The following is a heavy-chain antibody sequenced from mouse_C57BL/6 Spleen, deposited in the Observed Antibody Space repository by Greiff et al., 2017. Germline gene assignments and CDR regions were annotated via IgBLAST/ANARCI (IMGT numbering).Heavy chain of an antibody. J-gene: IGHJ2*01. CDR3: ARGGDSNYLYYFDY. D-gene: IGHD2-5*01. CDR1: GFTFSSYA. Sequence: EVKLVESGGGLVKPGGSLKLSCAASGFTFSSYAMSWVRQTPEKRLEWVATISDGGSYTYYPDNVKGRFTISRDNAKNNLYLQMSHLKSEDTAMYYCARGGDSNYLYYFDYWGQGTTLTVSS. CDR2: ISDGGSYT. V-gene: IGHV5-4*03.